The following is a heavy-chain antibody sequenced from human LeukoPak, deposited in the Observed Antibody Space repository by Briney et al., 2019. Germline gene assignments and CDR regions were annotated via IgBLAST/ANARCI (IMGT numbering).Heavy chain of an antibody. CDR1: GYSFTSYW. D-gene: IGHD2-2*01. CDR3: ATARGFLGYCSSTSCYGPLYFDY. Sequence: GESLKISCKGSGYSFTSYWIGWVRQMPGKGLEWMGIIYPDDADTRYSPSFQGQVTISADKSISTAYLQWSSLKASDTAMYYCATARGFLGYCSSTSCYGPLYFDYWGQGTLVTVSS. CDR2: IYPDDADT. V-gene: IGHV5-51*01. J-gene: IGHJ4*02.